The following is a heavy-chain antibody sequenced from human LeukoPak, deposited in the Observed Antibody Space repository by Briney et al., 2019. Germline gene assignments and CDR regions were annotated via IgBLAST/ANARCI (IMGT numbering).Heavy chain of an antibody. J-gene: IGHJ4*02. CDR3: ARSNQADDY. CDR1: GLTFSSYW. Sequence: PGVSLRLSCAASGLTFSSYWMHWVRQVPGKGLVWVSRINTGGSSTTYADSVKGRFTISRDNAKNTLYLQMNSLRAEDTAVYYCARSNQADDYWGQGTLVTVSS. D-gene: IGHD4-11*01. CDR2: INTGGSST. V-gene: IGHV3-74*01.